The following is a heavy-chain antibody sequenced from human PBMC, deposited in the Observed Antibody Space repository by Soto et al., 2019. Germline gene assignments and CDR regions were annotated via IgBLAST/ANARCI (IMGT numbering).Heavy chain of an antibody. CDR2: IYYSGST. Sequence: PSESLSLTCTVSGGSISSSSYYWGWIRQPPGKGLEWIGSIYYSGSTYYNPSLKSRVTISVDTSKNQFSLKLSSVTAADTAVYYCARQPRILSGYSGHFDYWVQGTLVTVSS. V-gene: IGHV4-39*01. CDR1: GGSISSSSYY. CDR3: ARQPRILSGYSGHFDY. J-gene: IGHJ4*02. D-gene: IGHD3-9*01.